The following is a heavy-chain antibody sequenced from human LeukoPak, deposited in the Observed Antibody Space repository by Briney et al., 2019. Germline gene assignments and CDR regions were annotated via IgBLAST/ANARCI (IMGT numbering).Heavy chain of an antibody. CDR3: AREASTTWPNWFDP. Sequence: ASVKVSCKASGYTFSSYGIGWVRQAPGQGLEWVGWISAYNDDTKYAQKFQGRVTMTTDTSTSTAYMEVRSLRPDDAAVYYCAREASTTWPNWFDPWGQGTLVTVSS. CDR1: GYTFSSYG. V-gene: IGHV1-18*01. J-gene: IGHJ5*02. D-gene: IGHD1-14*01. CDR2: ISAYNDDT.